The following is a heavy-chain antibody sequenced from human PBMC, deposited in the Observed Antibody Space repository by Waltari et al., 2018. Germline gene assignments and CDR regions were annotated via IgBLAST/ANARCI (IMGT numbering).Heavy chain of an antibody. Sequence: EVQLVESGGGLVKPGGSLRRSCAASGLTFSNFWMSWARQASGKGLEWVANINQDGSGEYYVDSVKGRFTISRDNARNSLYLQMNSLRAEDTAVYYCQRGDYWGQGTLVTVSS. CDR2: INQDGSGE. CDR3: QRGDY. CDR1: GLTFSNFW. V-gene: IGHV3-7*04. J-gene: IGHJ4*02.